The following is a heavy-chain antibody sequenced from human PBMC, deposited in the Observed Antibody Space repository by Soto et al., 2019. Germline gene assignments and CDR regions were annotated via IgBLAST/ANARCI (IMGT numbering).Heavy chain of an antibody. V-gene: IGHV3-11*06. CDR2: SSSSGTYR. CDR1: GFTFSDYY. CDR3: ARAVVDYWSFDL. Sequence: QVQLVESGGGLVKPGGSLKLSCAASGFTFSDYYMSWIRQAPGKGLEWVSYSSSSGTYRNYAESVKGRFTISRDNAKNSLYLQMNSLRAEDTAVYYCARAVVDYWSFDLWGHGTLVTVSS. J-gene: IGHJ2*01. D-gene: IGHD2-15*01.